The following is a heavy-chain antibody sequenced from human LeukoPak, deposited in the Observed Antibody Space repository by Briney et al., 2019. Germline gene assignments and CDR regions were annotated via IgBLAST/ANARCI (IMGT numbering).Heavy chain of an antibody. D-gene: IGHD6-19*01. CDR3: AKEMSSWYLQGDYFDY. Sequence: GGSLRLSCAASGFTFSSYAMNWVRQAPGEGLEWVSFISGSGGSTYYADSVKGRFTISRDNSKNTLYLQMNSLRAEDTAVYYCAKEMSSWYLQGDYFDYWGQGTLVTVSS. CDR1: GFTFSSYA. J-gene: IGHJ4*02. V-gene: IGHV3-23*01. CDR2: ISGSGGST.